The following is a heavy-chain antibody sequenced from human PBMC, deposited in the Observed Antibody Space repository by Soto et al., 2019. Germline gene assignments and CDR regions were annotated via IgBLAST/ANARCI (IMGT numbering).Heavy chain of an antibody. D-gene: IGHD5-18*01. CDR3: ARDEWTKGYLPLYSYYGMHX. CDR1: GFTFSSYG. J-gene: IGHJ6*02. Sequence: GGSLRLSCAASGFTFSSYGMHWVRQAPGKGLEWVAVIWYDGSNKYYAYSVKGRFTISIDNSKNTLYLQMKSLRAEDTAVYYCARDEWTKGYLPLYSYYGMHXWGQATTVTVS. CDR2: IWYDGSNK. V-gene: IGHV3-33*01.